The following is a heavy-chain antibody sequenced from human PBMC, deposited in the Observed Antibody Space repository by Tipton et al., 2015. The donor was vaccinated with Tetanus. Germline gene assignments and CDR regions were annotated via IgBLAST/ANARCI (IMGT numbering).Heavy chain of an antibody. CDR3: ARSHGSGGLPWFDS. CDR1: GGSINNGAYT. V-gene: IGHV4-30-2*06. J-gene: IGHJ5*01. CDR2: IFHTGGT. D-gene: IGHD3-10*01. Sequence: TLSLTCTVSGGSINNGAYTWSWIRQSPGKGLEWIGYIFHTGGTYYNPSLKSRVTISVDGPKNQFSLNLKSVTAADTAVYYCARSHGSGGLPWFDSWGQGTLVTVSS.